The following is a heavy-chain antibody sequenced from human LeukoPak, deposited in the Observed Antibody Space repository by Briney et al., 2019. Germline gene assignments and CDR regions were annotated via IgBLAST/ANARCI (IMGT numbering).Heavy chain of an antibody. Sequence: GGSLRLSCAASGFTFSSYAMSWVRQAPGKGLEWVSTISGSVVSTYYADSVKGRFIISRDNSKNTLYLQMNSLRVEDTAVYYCARGSADGDYMFYWGQGTLVTVSS. J-gene: IGHJ4*02. CDR2: ISGSVVST. CDR3: ARGSADGDYMFY. V-gene: IGHV3-23*01. D-gene: IGHD4-17*01. CDR1: GFTFSSYA.